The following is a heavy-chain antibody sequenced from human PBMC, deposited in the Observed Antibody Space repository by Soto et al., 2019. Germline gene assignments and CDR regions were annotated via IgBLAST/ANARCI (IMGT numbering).Heavy chain of an antibody. CDR1: GFTFSTYA. CDR3: AKERSSGWSLDY. V-gene: IGHV3-23*01. CDR2: ISGSGDST. Sequence: PGGSLRLSCAASGFTFSTYAMNWVRQAPGKGLEWVSGISGSGDSTYYADSVKGRFTVSRDNSKNTLYLQMNSLRAEDTAVFYCAKERSSGWSLDYWSQGTLVTVSS. D-gene: IGHD6-19*01. J-gene: IGHJ4*02.